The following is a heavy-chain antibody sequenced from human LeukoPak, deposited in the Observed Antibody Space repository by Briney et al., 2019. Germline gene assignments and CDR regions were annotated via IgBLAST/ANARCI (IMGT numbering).Heavy chain of an antibody. Sequence: PGRSLRLSCAASGFTFSSYGMHWVRQAPGKGLEWVAVISYDGSNKYYADSVKGRFTISRDNSKNTLYLQMNSLRAEDTAVYYCAKDGDSGYSSSWYTLILTYYFDYWGQGTLVTVSS. D-gene: IGHD6-13*01. V-gene: IGHV3-30*18. J-gene: IGHJ4*02. CDR3: AKDGDSGYSSSWYTLILTYYFDY. CDR1: GFTFSSYG. CDR2: ISYDGSNK.